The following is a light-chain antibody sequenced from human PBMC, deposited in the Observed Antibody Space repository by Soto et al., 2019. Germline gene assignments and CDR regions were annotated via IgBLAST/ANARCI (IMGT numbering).Light chain of an antibody. CDR2: DAS. Sequence: DIQMTQSPSSPSASVGPRLTISCRASQSISTYLNWYQKKPGKAPNLLIYDASRLQSGVPSRFSGSGGGTDFTLSISSVKPEDFATYFCQQSYMDTITFGQGTRLEIK. CDR1: QSISTY. V-gene: IGKV1-39*01. CDR3: QQSYMDTIT. J-gene: IGKJ5*01.